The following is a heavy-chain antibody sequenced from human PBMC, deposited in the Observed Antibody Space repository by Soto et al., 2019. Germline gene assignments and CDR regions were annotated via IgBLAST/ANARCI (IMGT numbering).Heavy chain of an antibody. V-gene: IGHV3-64*01. CDR3: ARRDLTTDLDY. CDR1: GFTFSNYA. D-gene: IGHD4-17*01. CDR2: ISINGGTT. J-gene: IGHJ4*02. Sequence: EVQLVESGGGLVQPGGSLRLSCAASGFTFSNYAMHWVRQAPGKGLEYVSAISINGGTTYYANSVKGRFTISRDNSKNTLYLQMGSLRSEDMAVYFCARRDLTTDLDYWGQGTLVTVSS.